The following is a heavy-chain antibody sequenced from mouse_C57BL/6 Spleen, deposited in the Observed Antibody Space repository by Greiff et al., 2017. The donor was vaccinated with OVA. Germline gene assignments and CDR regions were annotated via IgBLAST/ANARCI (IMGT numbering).Heavy chain of an antibody. CDR2: IYPRSGIT. CDR3: GDGYY. CDR1: GYTFTGSG. D-gene: IGHD2-3*01. V-gene: IGHV1-81*01. Sequence: VQLQQSGAELARPGASVKLSCKASGYTFTGSGIPWVKQRPGQGLGWIGEIYPRSGITYYNEKFKGKATLTADKSSSTAYMELRSLTSEDSAVYFCGDGYYWGQGTSVTVSS. J-gene: IGHJ4*01.